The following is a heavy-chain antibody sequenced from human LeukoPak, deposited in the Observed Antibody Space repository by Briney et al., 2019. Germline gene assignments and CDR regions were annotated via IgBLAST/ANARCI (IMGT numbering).Heavy chain of an antibody. CDR3: ARRYIGVAGTSAYYFDY. CDR1: GFTFSSYD. D-gene: IGHD6-19*01. V-gene: IGHV3-48*03. J-gene: IGHJ4*02. CDR2: ISSSGSTI. Sequence: PGGSLRLSCAASGFTFSSYDMNWVRQAPGKGLEWVSYISSSGSTIYYADSVKGRFTISRDNAQNSLYLQLNSLRAEDTAVYYCARRYIGVAGTSAYYFDYWGQGTLVTVSS.